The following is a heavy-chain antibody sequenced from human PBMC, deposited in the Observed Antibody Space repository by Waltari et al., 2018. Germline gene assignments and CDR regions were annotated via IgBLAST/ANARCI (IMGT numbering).Heavy chain of an antibody. D-gene: IGHD3-3*01. V-gene: IGHV3-30*01. CDR1: GCTFSGFA. J-gene: IGHJ3*01. Sequence: QVQLVESGGGVVQPGTSLRLPCAASGCTFSGFAMHWVRQAPGKGLEWVAVILHDGSNKYYADSVRGRFTISRDNSKNTLYLQINSLRVEDTAVYYCARGLGDYYNAKGFMWGQGTMVAVSS. CDR2: ILHDGSNK. CDR3: ARGLGDYYNAKGFM.